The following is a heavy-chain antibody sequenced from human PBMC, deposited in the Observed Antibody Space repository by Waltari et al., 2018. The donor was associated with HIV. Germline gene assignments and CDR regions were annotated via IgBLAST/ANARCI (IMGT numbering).Heavy chain of an antibody. D-gene: IGHD6-13*01. CDR1: GFGSGTFG. CDR2: IPYDETNE. CDR3: AKDLKARGIDPSFLDT. J-gene: IGHJ1*01. V-gene: IGHV3-30*02. Sequence: VHLVESGGGGIQPGGWRSSHCAASGFGSGTFGLPWVRQAAGRGLEWLAFIPYDETNEYYLESVKASFTISRDNSKNTLFLQMSGLRTDDTAFYFCAKDLKARGIDPSFLDTWGQGILVTVSS.